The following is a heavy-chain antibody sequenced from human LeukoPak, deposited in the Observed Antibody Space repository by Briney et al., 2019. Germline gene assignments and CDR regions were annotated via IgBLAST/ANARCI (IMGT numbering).Heavy chain of an antibody. Sequence: GGSLRLSCAASGFTFSSYAMSWVRQAPGKGLEWVSAISDSGGSTYDADSVKGRFTISRDNSKNTLYLQMNSLRAEDTAVYYCAKDTSIGGYCTTGVCSPFDYWGQGTLVTVSS. CDR2: ISDSGGST. J-gene: IGHJ4*02. D-gene: IGHD2-8*01. CDR1: GFTFSSYA. CDR3: AKDTSIGGYCTTGVCSPFDY. V-gene: IGHV3-23*01.